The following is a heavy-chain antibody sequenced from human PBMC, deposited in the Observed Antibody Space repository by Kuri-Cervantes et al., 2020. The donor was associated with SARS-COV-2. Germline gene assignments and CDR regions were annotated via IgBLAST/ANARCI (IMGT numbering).Heavy chain of an antibody. D-gene: IGHD2-2*02. J-gene: IGHJ6*02. CDR3: ATPTRERGCSSTSCYTSYYYYGMDV. CDR1: GGSISSYY. V-gene: IGHV4-59*12. Sequence: SETLSLTCTVSGGSISSYYWSWIRQPPGKGLEWIGYIYYSGSTNYNPSLKSRVTISVDTSKNQFSLKLSSVTAADTAVYYCATPTRERGCSSTSCYTSYYYYGMDVWGQGTTVTVSS. CDR2: IYYSGST.